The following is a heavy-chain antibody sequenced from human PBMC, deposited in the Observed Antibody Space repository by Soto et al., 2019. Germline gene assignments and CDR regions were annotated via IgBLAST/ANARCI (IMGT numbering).Heavy chain of an antibody. V-gene: IGHV6-1*01. J-gene: IGHJ4*02. CDR2: TYYRSKWYN. Sequence: SRTLSLTCAISRAIVSSNSAAWIWIRQSPSKGREGLGTTYYRSKWYNDYAVSVKSRITINPDTSKNQFSLQLNSVTPEDTAVYYCARGSGSGSYWVDYWGQGTLVTAPS. CDR1: RAIVSSNSAA. D-gene: IGHD3-10*01. CDR3: ARGSGSGSYWVDY.